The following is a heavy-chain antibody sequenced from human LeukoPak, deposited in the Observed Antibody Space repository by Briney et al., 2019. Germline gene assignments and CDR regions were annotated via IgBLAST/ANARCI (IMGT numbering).Heavy chain of an antibody. CDR3: ARGGKATVVTM. CDR2: IYSSGST. D-gene: IGHD4-23*01. V-gene: IGHV4-4*07. Sequence: SETQSLTCTVSGGSINSYYWSWIRQPAGKGLEWIGRIYSSGSTNYNPSLKSRVSMSVDTSKNQFSLKLTSVTAADTAVYYCARGGKATVVTMWGQGILVTVSS. CDR1: GGSINSYY. J-gene: IGHJ4*02.